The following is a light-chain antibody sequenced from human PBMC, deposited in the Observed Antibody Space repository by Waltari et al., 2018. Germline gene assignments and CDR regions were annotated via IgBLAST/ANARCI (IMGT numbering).Light chain of an antibody. V-gene: IGLV2-18*02. J-gene: IGLJ1*01. CDR3: ASYRDGKSYV. CDR1: SSDIGGFNR. Sequence: QSVLAQPRSVSGSPGQSVTISCSGTSSDIGGFNRVSWYQQPPGTAPKVIIYGVNNRPSGIPDRFSGSKSGNTASLTISGLQVDDESDYFCASYRDGKSYVFGSGTKVTVL. CDR2: GVN.